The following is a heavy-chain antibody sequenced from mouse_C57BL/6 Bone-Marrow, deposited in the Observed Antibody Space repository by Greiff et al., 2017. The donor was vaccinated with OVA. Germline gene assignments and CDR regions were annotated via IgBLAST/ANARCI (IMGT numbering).Heavy chain of an antibody. CDR2: ISNGGGST. V-gene: IGHV5-12*01. Sequence: EVKLEESGGGLVQPGGSLKLSCAASGFTFSDYYMYWVRQTPEKRLEWVAYISNGGGSTYYPDTVKGRFTISRDNAKNTLYLQMSRLKSEDTAMYYCARDSWNAMDYWGQGTSVTVSS. CDR1: GFTFSDYY. J-gene: IGHJ4*01. D-gene: IGHD2-12*01. CDR3: ARDSWNAMDY.